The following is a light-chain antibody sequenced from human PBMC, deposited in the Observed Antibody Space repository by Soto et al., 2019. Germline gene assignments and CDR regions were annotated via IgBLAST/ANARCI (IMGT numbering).Light chain of an antibody. CDR1: QSISSY. CDR3: QQYNTYTWT. J-gene: IGKJ1*01. V-gene: IGKV1-39*01. CDR2: AAS. Sequence: DIQMTQSPSSLSASLGDRVTITCGASQSISSYLNWYQQKPGKAPKLLIYAASSLQSGVPSRFSGSVSGTEFTLTISTLKQDDFSTYYCQQYNTYTWTFCQGTKVDIK.